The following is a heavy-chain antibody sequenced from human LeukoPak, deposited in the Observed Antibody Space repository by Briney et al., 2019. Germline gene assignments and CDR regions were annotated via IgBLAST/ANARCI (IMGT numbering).Heavy chain of an antibody. D-gene: IGHD6-13*01. Sequence: GGSLRLSCVASGFNFEDYGMAWVRQAPGKGLEWVSAINWNGGVTDYADSVKGRFTISRDNAKNSLYLQMNSLRAEDTAVYYCARATTEAGISATGTGYWGQGTLVTVSS. V-gene: IGHV3-20*04. CDR2: INWNGGVT. CDR1: GFNFEDYG. J-gene: IGHJ4*02. CDR3: ARATTEAGISATGTGY.